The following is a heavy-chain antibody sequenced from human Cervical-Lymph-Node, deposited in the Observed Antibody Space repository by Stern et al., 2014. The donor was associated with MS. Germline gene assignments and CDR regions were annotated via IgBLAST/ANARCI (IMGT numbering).Heavy chain of an antibody. CDR1: GYTFTDYW. Sequence: EVQLVQSGAEVKKPGESLKISCEGSGYTFTDYWIGWGRQMPGKRLEWMGIIYPGDSDTRYSPSFQGQVTISADKSISTAYLQWSSLKASDTAMYYCARHTGASSWYPSDYWGQGTLVTVSS. CDR3: ARHTGASSWYPSDY. V-gene: IGHV5-51*01. J-gene: IGHJ4*02. CDR2: IYPGDSDT. D-gene: IGHD6-13*01.